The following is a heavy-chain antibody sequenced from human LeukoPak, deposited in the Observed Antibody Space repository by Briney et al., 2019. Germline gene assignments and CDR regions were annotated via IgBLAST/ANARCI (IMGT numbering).Heavy chain of an antibody. CDR1: GFTFSSYA. CDR2: ISYDGSNK. D-gene: IGHD3-10*01. J-gene: IGHJ4*02. Sequence: GRSLRLSCAASGFTFSSYAMHWVRQAPGKGLEWVAAISYDGSNKYYADSVKGRFTISRDNAKNSLYLQMNSLRAEDTAVYYCARGDMVRGVIPFDYWGQGTLVTVSS. CDR3: ARGDMVRGVIPFDY. V-gene: IGHV3-30-3*01.